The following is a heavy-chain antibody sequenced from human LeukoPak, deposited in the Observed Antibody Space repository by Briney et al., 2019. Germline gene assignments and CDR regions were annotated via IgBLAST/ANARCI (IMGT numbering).Heavy chain of an antibody. CDR3: AKADHVATTTPDY. D-gene: IGHD5-12*01. V-gene: IGHV3-23*01. CDR1: GFTFSSYA. CDR2: ISGSGGST. Sequence: GGSLRLSCAASGFTFSSYAMSWVRQAPGKGLEWVSAISGSGGSTYYADSVKGRSTISRDNSKNTLYLQMNSLRAEDTAVYYCAKADHVATTTPDYWGQGTLVTVSP. J-gene: IGHJ4*02.